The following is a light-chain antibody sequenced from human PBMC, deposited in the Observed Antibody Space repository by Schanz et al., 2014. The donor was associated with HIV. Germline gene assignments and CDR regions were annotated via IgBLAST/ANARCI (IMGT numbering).Light chain of an antibody. J-gene: IGKJ1*01. CDR3: QQYNSDSGT. CDR2: GAS. CDR1: QRLSSSY. Sequence: EIVLTQSPGSLSLSPGGRATLSCGASQRLSSSYLAWYQQKPGQAPRLLIYGASSRATGIPDRFSGSGSGTDFTLTISSLQSDDFATYYCQQYNSDSGTFGQGTKVEIK. V-gene: IGKV3-20*01.